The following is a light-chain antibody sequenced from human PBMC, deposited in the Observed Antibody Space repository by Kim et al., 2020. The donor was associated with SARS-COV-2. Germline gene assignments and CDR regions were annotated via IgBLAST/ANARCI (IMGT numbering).Light chain of an antibody. CDR1: IVGTKS. V-gene: IGLV3-21*04. CDR3: QVWDTTSDHPGV. Sequence: SYELTQPPSVSVAPGETARITGGGSIVGTKSVNWYQQKPGQAPMVLIHYDTDRPSGIPERFSGYKSGDTATLTISRVEAGDEADYYCQVWDTTSDHPGVFGGGTQLTVL. J-gene: IGLJ3*02. CDR2: YDT.